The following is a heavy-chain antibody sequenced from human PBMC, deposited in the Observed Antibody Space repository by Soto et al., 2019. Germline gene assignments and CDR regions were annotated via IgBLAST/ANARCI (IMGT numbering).Heavy chain of an antibody. V-gene: IGHV4-34*01. CDR1: GGSFSGYY. D-gene: IGHD5-12*01. J-gene: IGHJ4*02. CDR2: INHSGST. CDR3: ARGKRWLQLTFDY. Sequence: QVQLQQWGAGLLKPSETLSLTCAVYGGSFSGYYWSWIRQPPGKGLEWIGEINHSGSTNYNPSLKSRVTISVDTSKNQFSLKLSSVTAADTAVYYCARGKRWLQLTFDYWGQGTLVTVSS.